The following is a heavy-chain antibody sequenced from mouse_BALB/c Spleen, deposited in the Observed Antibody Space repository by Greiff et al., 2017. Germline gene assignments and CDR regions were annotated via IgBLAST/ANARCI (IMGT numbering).Heavy chain of an antibody. CDR1: GYTFTSYW. V-gene: IGHV1-87*01. Sequence: VQLQQSGAELARPGASVKLSCKASGYTFTSYWMQWVKQRPGQGLEWIGAIYPGDGDTRYTQKFKGKATLTADKSSSTAYMQRSSLASEDSAVYYCARRGESPMDYWGQGTSVTVSA. CDR3: ARRGESPMDY. J-gene: IGHJ4*01. CDR2: IYPGDGDT.